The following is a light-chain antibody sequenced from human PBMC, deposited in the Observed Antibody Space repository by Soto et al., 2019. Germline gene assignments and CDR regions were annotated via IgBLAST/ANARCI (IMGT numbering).Light chain of an antibody. V-gene: IGKV3-20*01. J-gene: IGKJ2*01. CDR3: QHYGSSPYT. Sequence: EIVMTQSPATLSVSPGERATLSCRASQSVSSDLAWYHQKPGQAPRLLIYGASSRATGIPDRFSGSGSGTDFTLTIRRLEPEDFAVYYCQHYGSSPYTFGQGTKLEIK. CDR1: QSVSSD. CDR2: GAS.